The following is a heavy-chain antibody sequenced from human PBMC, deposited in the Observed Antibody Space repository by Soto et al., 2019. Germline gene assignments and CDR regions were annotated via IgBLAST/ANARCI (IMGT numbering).Heavy chain of an antibody. CDR2: VCTGGAT. V-gene: IGHV3-53*01. J-gene: IGHJ4*02. CDR1: GFDVTTNC. Sequence: GGSLSLSCVGSGFDVTTNCMRWVRQAPGKGLECVSIVCTGGATHYADSVKGRFTISRDSSKNTVHLQMNNVRAEDTAVYYCVRDKRTISGIFPRYCGQGPQVTVST. D-gene: IGHD1-1*01. CDR3: VRDKRTISGIFPRY.